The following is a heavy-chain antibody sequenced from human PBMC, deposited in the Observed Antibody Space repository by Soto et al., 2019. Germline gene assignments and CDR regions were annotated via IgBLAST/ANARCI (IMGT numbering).Heavy chain of an antibody. CDR3: AHTRSSWFLADAFDI. V-gene: IGHV2-5*02. Sequence: QITLKESGPTLVKPTQTLTLTCTFSGFSLSTSEVGVGWVRQPPGKALEWLALIYWDDDKRYSPSLKSRLTIXRDVSXXQVVLTMTNMDPVDTATYYCAHTRSSWFLADAFDIWGQGTMVTVSS. D-gene: IGHD6-13*01. J-gene: IGHJ3*02. CDR1: GFSLSTSEVG. CDR2: IYWDDDK.